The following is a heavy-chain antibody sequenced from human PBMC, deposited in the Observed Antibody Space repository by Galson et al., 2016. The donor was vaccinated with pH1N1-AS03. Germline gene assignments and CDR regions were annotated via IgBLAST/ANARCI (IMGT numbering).Heavy chain of an antibody. J-gene: IGHJ5*01. D-gene: IGHD3-22*01. Sequence: SLRLSCAASGISLSSSWMHWVRQAPGRGLVWASGINGVGSSIKYADAVKGRFTISRDNAKNMLYLQMNSLRADDAAVYYCARGYDDSGPDDHRLFDSWGQGTQVTVSS. CDR3: ARGYDDSGPDDHRLFDS. CDR2: INGVGSSI. CDR1: GISLSSSW. V-gene: IGHV3-74*01.